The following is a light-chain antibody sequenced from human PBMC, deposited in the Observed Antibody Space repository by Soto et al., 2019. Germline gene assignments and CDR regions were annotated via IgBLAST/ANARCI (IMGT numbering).Light chain of an antibody. J-gene: IGLJ1*01. Sequence: QPVLTQPASVSGSPGQSITISCTGTSSDVGGYNYVSWYQQHPGKAPKLMIYEVSNRPSGVSNHFSGSKSANTASLTISGLQAEDEADYYCSSYTSSSTLVFGTGTKVTVL. CDR2: EVS. V-gene: IGLV2-14*01. CDR3: SSYTSSSTLV. CDR1: SSDVGGYNY.